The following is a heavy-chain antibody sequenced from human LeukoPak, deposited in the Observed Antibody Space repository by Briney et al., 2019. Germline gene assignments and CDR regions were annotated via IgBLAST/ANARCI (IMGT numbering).Heavy chain of an antibody. V-gene: IGHV1-2*04. D-gene: IGHD2-2*01. Sequence: ASVQVSCQASGYTFTGYYMHWVRQAPGQGLEWMGWINPNSGGTNYAQKFQGWVTMTRDTSISTAYMELSRLRSDDTAVYYCARDGGYCSSTSCSPLDYWGQGTLVTVSS. J-gene: IGHJ4*02. CDR2: INPNSGGT. CDR1: GYTFTGYY. CDR3: ARDGGYCSSTSCSPLDY.